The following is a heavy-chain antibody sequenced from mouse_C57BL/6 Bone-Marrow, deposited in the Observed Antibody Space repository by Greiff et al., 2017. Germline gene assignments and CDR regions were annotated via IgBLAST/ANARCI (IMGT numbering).Heavy chain of an antibody. CDR2: IDPENGDT. CDR1: GFNIKDDY. CDR3: TTTTTVVATEGFAD. J-gene: IGHJ3*01. D-gene: IGHD1-1*01. V-gene: IGHV14-4*01. Sequence: VQLKESGAELVRPGASVKLSCTASGFNIKDDYMHWVKQRPEQGLEWIGWIDPENGDTEYASKFQGKATITADTSSNTAYLQLSSLTSEDTAVYYCTTTTTVVATEGFADWGQGTLVTVSA.